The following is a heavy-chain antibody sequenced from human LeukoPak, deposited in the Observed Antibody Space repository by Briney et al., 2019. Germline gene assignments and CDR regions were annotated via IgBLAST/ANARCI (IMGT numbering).Heavy chain of an antibody. Sequence: SETLSLTCTVSGGSLSNYYWSWIRPPPGKGLEWIGYIYYSGSTNYNPSLKSRVTISVDTSKNQFSLKLSSVTAADTAVYYCARGTFRYCSGGSCPDAFDIWGQGTMVTVSS. V-gene: IGHV4-59*01. J-gene: IGHJ3*02. CDR1: GGSLSNYY. CDR3: ARGTFRYCSGGSCPDAFDI. D-gene: IGHD2-15*01. CDR2: IYYSGST.